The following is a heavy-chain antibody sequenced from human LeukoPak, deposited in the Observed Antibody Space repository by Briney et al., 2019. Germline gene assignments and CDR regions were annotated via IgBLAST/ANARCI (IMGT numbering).Heavy chain of an antibody. J-gene: IGHJ4*02. V-gene: IGHV4-59*01. CDR1: GGSIGSSY. CDR3: ARAGYSSGLFFDF. CDR2: IYFRGDT. Sequence: PSEPLSLTCTVSGGSIGSSYWTWLRQPPGKTLEWIGYIYFRGDTDYHPSLESRVTISVDTSANQFSLKLTSVTAADTALYYCARAGYSSGLFFDFWGQGTLLAVSS. D-gene: IGHD5-18*01.